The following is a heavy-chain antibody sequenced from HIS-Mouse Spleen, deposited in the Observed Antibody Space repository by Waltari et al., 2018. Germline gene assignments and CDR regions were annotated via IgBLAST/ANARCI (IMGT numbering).Heavy chain of an antibody. Sequence: QVQLQQWGAGLLKPSETLSLTCAVYGGSFSCSYWSWILQPPGKGLEGIGEINHSGSTNYNPSLKRRVTISVDTSKNQFSLKLSSVTAADTAVYYCARGSLDTAMAFDYWGQGTLVTVSS. CDR3: ARGSLDTAMAFDY. D-gene: IGHD5-18*01. V-gene: IGHV4-34*01. J-gene: IGHJ4*02. CDR1: GGSFSCSY. CDR2: INHSGST.